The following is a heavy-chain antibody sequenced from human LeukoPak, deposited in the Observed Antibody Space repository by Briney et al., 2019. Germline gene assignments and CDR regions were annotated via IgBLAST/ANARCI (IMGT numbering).Heavy chain of an antibody. CDR3: AKVAEEAYTAMADY. D-gene: IGHD5-18*01. CDR1: GFTFSSYA. Sequence: GGSLRLSCAASGFTFSSYAMSWVRQAPGKGLEWVSAISGSGGSTYYADSVEGRFTISRDNAKNTLYLQMNSLRAEDTAVYYCAKVAEEAYTAMADYWGQGTLVTVSS. V-gene: IGHV3-23*01. CDR2: ISGSGGST. J-gene: IGHJ4*02.